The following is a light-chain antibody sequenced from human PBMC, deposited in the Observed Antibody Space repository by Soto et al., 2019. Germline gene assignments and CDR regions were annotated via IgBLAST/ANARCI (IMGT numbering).Light chain of an antibody. V-gene: IGKV3-20*01. CDR1: QSVSNNY. Sequence: EVVLTQSPGTLSLSPGERATLSCSASQSVSNNYIAWYQQKPGQAPRLLIFGSSDRATGIPDRFSGSGSGTDFTLTISRLEPEDFAVYYCQQYGSSPPYTFGQGTKLEIK. CDR3: QQYGSSPPYT. CDR2: GSS. J-gene: IGKJ2*01.